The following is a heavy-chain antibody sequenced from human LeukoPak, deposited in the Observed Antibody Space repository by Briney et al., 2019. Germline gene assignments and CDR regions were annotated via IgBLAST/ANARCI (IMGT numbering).Heavy chain of an antibody. Sequence: SETLSLTCTVSGGSISSYYWSWIRQPPGKGLEWIGYIYYSGSTNYNPSLKSRVTISVDKSKNQFSLKLSSVTAADTAVYYCAKRGQAMVNYYGMDVWGQGTTVTVSS. CDR2: IYYSGST. V-gene: IGHV4-59*12. CDR3: AKRGQAMVNYYGMDV. J-gene: IGHJ6*02. CDR1: GGSISSYY. D-gene: IGHD5-18*01.